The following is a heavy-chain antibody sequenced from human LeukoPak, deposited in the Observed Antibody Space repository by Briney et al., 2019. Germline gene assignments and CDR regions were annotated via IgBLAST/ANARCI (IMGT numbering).Heavy chain of an antibody. CDR3: ARVKAVCSSTSCYKHDLFY. CDR2: INPNSGGT. CDR1: GYTFTGYY. D-gene: IGHD2-2*02. J-gene: IGHJ4*02. Sequence: GASVKVSCKASGYTFTGYYMHWVRQAPGQGLEWMGWINPNSGGTNYAQKFQGRVTMTRDTSISTAYMELSRLRSDDTAVYYCARVKAVCSSTSCYKHDLFYWGQGTLVTVSS. V-gene: IGHV1-2*02.